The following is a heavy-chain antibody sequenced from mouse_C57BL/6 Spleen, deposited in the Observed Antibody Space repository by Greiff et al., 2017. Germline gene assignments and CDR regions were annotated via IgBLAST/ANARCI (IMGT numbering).Heavy chain of an antibody. Sequence: VQLQQSGAELVRPGASVKLSCTASGFNIKDDYMHWVKQRPEQGLEWIGWIDPENGDTEYASKFQGQATITADPSSNTAYLQHSSLTSEDTAVNYCTTRENGNYSDYWGQGTTLTVSS. J-gene: IGHJ2*01. V-gene: IGHV14-4*01. CDR2: IDPENGDT. CDR1: GFNIKDDY. D-gene: IGHD2-1*01. CDR3: TTRENGNYSDY.